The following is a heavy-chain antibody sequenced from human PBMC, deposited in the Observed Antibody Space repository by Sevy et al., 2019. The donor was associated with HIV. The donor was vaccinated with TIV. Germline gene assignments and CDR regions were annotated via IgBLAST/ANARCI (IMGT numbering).Heavy chain of an antibody. CDR3: ARESDFQYYFDY. CDR1: GYTFTSYG. V-gene: IGHV1-18*01. CDR2: ISVYNGNA. Sequence: PSVKVSCKASGYTFTSYGISWVRQAPGQGLEWMGWISVYNGNANYSQKFQGRVTMTTDTSTSTAYMELASLRSDDTAVYYCARESDFQYYFDYWGQGTLVTVSS. D-gene: IGHD3-3*01. J-gene: IGHJ4*02.